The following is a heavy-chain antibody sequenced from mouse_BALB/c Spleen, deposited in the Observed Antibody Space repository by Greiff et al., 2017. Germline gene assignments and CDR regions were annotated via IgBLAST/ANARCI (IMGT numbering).Heavy chain of an antibody. D-gene: IGHD2-10*02. CDR2: ISSGGSYT. V-gene: IGHV5-6*01. Sequence: EVHLVESGGDLVKPGGSLKLSCAASGFTFSSYGMSWVRQTPDKRLEWVATISSGGSYTYYPDSVKGRFTISRDNAKNTLYLQMSSLKSEDTAMYYCARRQYGNPYYYAMDYWGQGTSVTVSS. J-gene: IGHJ4*01. CDR1: GFTFSSYG. CDR3: ARRQYGNPYYYAMDY.